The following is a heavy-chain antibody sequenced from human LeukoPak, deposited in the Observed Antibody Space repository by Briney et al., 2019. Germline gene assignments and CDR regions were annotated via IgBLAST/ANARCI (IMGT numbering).Heavy chain of an antibody. Sequence: GGSLRLSCAASGFTFSSYAMSWVRQAPGKGLEWVSAISGSGGSTYYADSVKGRFTISRDNSKNTLYLQMNSLRAEDTAVYYCAKDRAYCGGDCYTFFDSWGQGTLVTVSS. CDR2: ISGSGGST. D-gene: IGHD2-21*02. J-gene: IGHJ4*02. CDR1: GFTFSSYA. CDR3: AKDRAYCGGDCYTFFDS. V-gene: IGHV3-23*01.